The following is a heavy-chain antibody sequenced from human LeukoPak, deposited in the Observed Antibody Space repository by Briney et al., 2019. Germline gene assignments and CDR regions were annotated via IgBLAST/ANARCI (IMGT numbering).Heavy chain of an antibody. Sequence: GGSLRLSCAASGFTFSRNGMTWVRQAPGKGREWVSAISGSGGNTYYADSVKGRFTISRDNSKNTLYLQMNSLRAEDTAVYYCAKDRRAGSYDYWGQGTLVTVSS. CDR1: GFTFSRNG. CDR2: ISGSGGNT. V-gene: IGHV3-23*01. D-gene: IGHD3-10*01. J-gene: IGHJ4*02. CDR3: AKDRRAGSYDY.